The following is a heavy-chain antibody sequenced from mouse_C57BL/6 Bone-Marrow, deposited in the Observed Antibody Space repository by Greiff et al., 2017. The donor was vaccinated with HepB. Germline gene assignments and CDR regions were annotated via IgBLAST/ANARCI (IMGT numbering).Heavy chain of an antibody. J-gene: IGHJ3*01. Sequence: QVQLQQSGAELARPGASVKLSCKASGYTFTSYGISWVKQRTGQGLEWIGEIYPRSGNTYYNEKFKGKTTLTADKSSSTEYMELSSLTSEDSAVYFCARTGIYYYGSSPFAYWGQGTLVTVSA. CDR3: ARTGIYYYGSSPFAY. CDR1: GYTFTSYG. V-gene: IGHV1-81*01. D-gene: IGHD1-1*01. CDR2: IYPRSGNT.